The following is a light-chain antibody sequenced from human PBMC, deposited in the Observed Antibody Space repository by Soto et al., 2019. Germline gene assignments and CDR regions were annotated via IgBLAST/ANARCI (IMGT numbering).Light chain of an antibody. CDR2: EDT. CDR3: CSYADTFWV. Sequence: QSVLTQPASVSGSPGQSITISCTGTSSDVGGYKLVSWYQQYPGKAPKLIIYEDTKWPSGVSNRFSGSKSGNTASLTISGLQAEDEADYHCCSYADTFWVFGGGTKLTVL. V-gene: IGLV2-23*01. J-gene: IGLJ3*02. CDR1: SSDVGGYKL.